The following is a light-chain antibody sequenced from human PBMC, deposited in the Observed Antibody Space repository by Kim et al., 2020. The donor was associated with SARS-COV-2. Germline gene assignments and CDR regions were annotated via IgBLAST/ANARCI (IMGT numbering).Light chain of an antibody. Sequence: DIVMTQSPLFLTVTPGEPASISCRSSQSLLHSNGYNYLDWYLQKPGQSPQLLIYLGSNRASGVPDRFSGSGSGTDFILRISRVEAEDVGVYCCMQVLHTLTFGGGTKVDIK. CDR3: MQVLHTLT. CDR1: QSLLHSNGYNY. CDR2: LGS. J-gene: IGKJ4*01. V-gene: IGKV2-28*01.